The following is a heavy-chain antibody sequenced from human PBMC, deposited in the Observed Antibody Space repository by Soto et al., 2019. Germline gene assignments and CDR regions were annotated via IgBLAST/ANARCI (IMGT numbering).Heavy chain of an antibody. CDR2: ISYDGSNK. Sequence: GGSLRLSCAASGLTFSSYGMHWVRQAPGKGLEWVAVISYDGSNKYYADSVKGRFTISRDNSKNTLYLQMNSLRAEDTAVYYCAKDQGGSSWQYYNYYYGMDVWGQGTTVTVSS. CDR1: GLTFSSYG. J-gene: IGHJ6*02. D-gene: IGHD6-13*01. CDR3: AKDQGGSSWQYYNYYYGMDV. V-gene: IGHV3-30*18.